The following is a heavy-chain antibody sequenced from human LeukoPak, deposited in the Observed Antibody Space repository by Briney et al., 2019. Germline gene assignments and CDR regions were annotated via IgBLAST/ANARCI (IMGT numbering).Heavy chain of an antibody. CDR3: TRGSIYSSSWSPPDY. CDR2: IRTKAYDGTT. V-gene: IGHV3-49*03. CDR1: GFTFGDYA. J-gene: IGHJ4*02. Sequence: GGSLRLSCTASGFTFGDYAMSWSRQATGKGLQWVGFIRTKAYDGTTEYAASVKGRFTISRDDSKSIAYLQMNSLKTEDTAVYYCTRGSIYSSSWSPPDYWGQGTLVTVSS. D-gene: IGHD6-13*01.